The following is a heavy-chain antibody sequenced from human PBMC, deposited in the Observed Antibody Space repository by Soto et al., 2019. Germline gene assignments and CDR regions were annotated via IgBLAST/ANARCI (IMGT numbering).Heavy chain of an antibody. CDR2: IIPIFGTA. V-gene: IGHV1-69*13. Sequence: SVKVSCKASGGTFSSYAISWLRQAPGQGLEWMGGIIPIFGTANYAQKFQGRVTITADESTSTAYMELSSLRSEDTAVYYCVGLVDTAMVTNDYWGQGTLVTVSS. CDR1: GGTFSSYA. CDR3: VGLVDTAMVTNDY. D-gene: IGHD5-18*01. J-gene: IGHJ4*02.